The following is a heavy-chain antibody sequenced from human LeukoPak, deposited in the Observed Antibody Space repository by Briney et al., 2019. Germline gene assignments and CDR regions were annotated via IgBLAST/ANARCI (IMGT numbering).Heavy chain of an antibody. D-gene: IGHD4-17*01. CDR3: ASRYDYGAY. CDR1: GYSISSGYY. V-gene: IGHV4-38-2*02. Sequence: SETLSLTCTVSGYSISSGYYWGWIRQPPGKGLEWIGSIYYSGSTYYNPSLKSRVTISVDTSKNQFSLKLSSVTAADTAVYYCASRYDYGAYWGQGTLVTVSS. CDR2: IYYSGST. J-gene: IGHJ4*02.